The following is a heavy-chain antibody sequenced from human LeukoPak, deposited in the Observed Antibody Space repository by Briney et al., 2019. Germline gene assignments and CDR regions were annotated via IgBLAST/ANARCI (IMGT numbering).Heavy chain of an antibody. J-gene: IGHJ4*02. Sequence: PGGSLRLSCAASGVTFSSDATHGGRQAPGKGLEWGSVISNDVNKYYTNSVKSRFTTSRDKSKKTLFLQMTSMRAEETAVFSCASSSYFRMVRGGVLCGFDYWGQGTLVTVSS. CDR3: ASSSYFRMVRGGVLCGFDY. V-gene: IGHV3-30*04. CDR2: ISNDVNK. CDR1: GVTFSSDA. D-gene: IGHD3-10*01.